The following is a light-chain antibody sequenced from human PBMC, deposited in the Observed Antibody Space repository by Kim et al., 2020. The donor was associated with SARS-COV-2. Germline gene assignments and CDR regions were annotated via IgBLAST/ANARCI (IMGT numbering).Light chain of an antibody. J-gene: IGLJ2*01. V-gene: IGLV3-1*01. Sequence: VSPGQTASITCSGDKLGDKYACWYQQKPGQSPVLGIYQDSKRPSGIPERFSGSNSGNTATLTISGTQAMDEADYYCQAWDSSTAAVFGGGTQLTVL. CDR1: KLGDKY. CDR3: QAWDSSTAAV. CDR2: QDS.